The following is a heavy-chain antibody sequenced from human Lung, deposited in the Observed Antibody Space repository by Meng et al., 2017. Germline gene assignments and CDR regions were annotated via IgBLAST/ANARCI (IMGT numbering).Heavy chain of an antibody. D-gene: IGHD4-11*01. J-gene: IGHJ4*02. CDR2: INHSGST. CDR3: ARGPTTMAHDFDY. CDR1: RGSFSDYY. V-gene: IGHV4-34*01. Sequence: QVQLEQWGAVLLKASETLSLSCVVSRGSFSDYYWSWFRQPPGKGLEWIGEINHSGSTNYNPSLESRATISVDTSQNNLSLKLSSVTAADSAVYYCARGPTTMAHDFDYWGQGTLVTVSS.